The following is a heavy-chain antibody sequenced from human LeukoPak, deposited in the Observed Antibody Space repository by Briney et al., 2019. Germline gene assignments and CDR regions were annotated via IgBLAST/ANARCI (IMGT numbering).Heavy chain of an antibody. V-gene: IGHV5-10-1*01. CDR3: ARHDGQTRDY. J-gene: IGHJ4*02. CDR1: GYSFTSYW. CDR2: IDPSDSYT. Sequence: HGESLKISCKGSGYSFTSYWISWVRQMPGKGLEWMGRIDPSDSYTNYSPSFQGHVTISADKSISTAYLQWSSLKASDTAMYYCARHDGQTRDYWGQGTLVTVSS.